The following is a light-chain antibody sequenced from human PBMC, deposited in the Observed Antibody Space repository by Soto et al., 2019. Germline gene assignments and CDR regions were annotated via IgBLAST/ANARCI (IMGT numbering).Light chain of an antibody. CDR1: QSVTNNY. J-gene: IGKJ1*01. Sequence: EIVLTQSPGTLSLSPGERATLSCRASQSVTNNYLAWYQHKSGQAPRLLINGASSRATGIPDRFSGSGSGTDFTLTISRLEPEDFAVYYCQYYCNSWSFGQGTKVDI. CDR2: GAS. V-gene: IGKV3-20*01. CDR3: QYYCNSWS.